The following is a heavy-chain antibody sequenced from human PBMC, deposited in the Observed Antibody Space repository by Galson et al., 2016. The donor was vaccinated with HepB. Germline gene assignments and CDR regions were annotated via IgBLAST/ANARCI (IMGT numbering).Heavy chain of an antibody. CDR2: ISEGGSTT. CDR3: ARDPGGSGRGPSWFGP. CDR1: GFTFSRRW. V-gene: IGHV3-7*01. D-gene: IGHD6-19*01. Sequence: SLRLSCAASGFTFSRRWMSWVRQSPGKGLEWLAYISEGGSTTSYVDSVKGRFTISRDDAKNSVYLQMSGLRVEDTATYYCARDPGGSGRGPSWFGPWGLGTLVTVSS. J-gene: IGHJ5*02.